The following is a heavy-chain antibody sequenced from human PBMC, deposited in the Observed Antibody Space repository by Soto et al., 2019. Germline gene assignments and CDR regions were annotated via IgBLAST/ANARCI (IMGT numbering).Heavy chain of an antibody. V-gene: IGHV1-46*01. J-gene: IGHJ5*02. Sequence: GASVKVSCKASGYIFTSYYIHWVRQAPGQGLEWMGIINTSVGSASNAQKFQGRVTMTRDTSTSTVYMELSSLRYEDTAVYYCVRDGSGSYYGWFDRWGQGTLVTVSS. CDR2: INTSVGSA. CDR1: GYIFTSYY. D-gene: IGHD3-10*01. CDR3: VRDGSGSYYGWFDR.